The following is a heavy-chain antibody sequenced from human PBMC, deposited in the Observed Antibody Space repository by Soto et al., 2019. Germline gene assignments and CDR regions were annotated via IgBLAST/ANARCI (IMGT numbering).Heavy chain of an antibody. CDR3: ARLYDTSGYYDY. V-gene: IGHV4-31*03. Sequence: SETLSLTCTVSSGSITSGAYYWSWIRQHPGKGLEWIGYIYYTGTPDYNPSLRSRVTISIDTSKNQFSLKLSSVTAADTAVYYCARLYDTSGYYDYWGQGTLVTVSS. J-gene: IGHJ4*02. CDR1: SGSITSGAYY. D-gene: IGHD3-22*01. CDR2: IYYTGTP.